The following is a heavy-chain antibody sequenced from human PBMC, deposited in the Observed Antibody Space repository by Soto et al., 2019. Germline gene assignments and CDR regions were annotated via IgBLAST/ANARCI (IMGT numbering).Heavy chain of an antibody. Sequence: GGSLRLSCAASGFTFSNYGMTWVRQAPGKGLEWVSGISGSGSSIYYADSVKGRFTISRDNSKNTLYLQMNSLRAEDTAVYYCAKGGDSSSWKNWFDPWGQGTLLTVSS. CDR2: ISGSGSSI. CDR1: GFTFSNYG. CDR3: AKGGDSSSWKNWFDP. J-gene: IGHJ5*02. V-gene: IGHV3-23*01. D-gene: IGHD6-13*01.